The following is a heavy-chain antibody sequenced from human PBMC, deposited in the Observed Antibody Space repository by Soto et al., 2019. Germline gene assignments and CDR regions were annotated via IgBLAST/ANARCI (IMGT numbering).Heavy chain of an antibody. Sequence: GASVKVSCKASGGTFSSYAISWVRQAPGQGLEWMGGIIPIFGTANYAQKFQGRVTITADESTSTAYMELSSLRSEDTAVYYCARHYYDSSGSHDAFDIWGQGTMVTVSS. J-gene: IGHJ3*02. CDR1: GGTFSSYA. V-gene: IGHV1-69*13. CDR3: ARHYYDSSGSHDAFDI. CDR2: IIPIFGTA. D-gene: IGHD3-22*01.